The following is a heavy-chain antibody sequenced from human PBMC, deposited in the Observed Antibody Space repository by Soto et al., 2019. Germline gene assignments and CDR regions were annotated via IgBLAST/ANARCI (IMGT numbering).Heavy chain of an antibody. V-gene: IGHV4-39*01. CDR2: MYYTGSF. CDR1: GGSFSSDNYY. J-gene: IGHJ4*01. D-gene: IGHD6-19*01. Sequence: SETLSLTCSVSGGSFSSDNYYWGWIRQPPGEGLEWLGSMYYTGSFHYNPSLKGRVAISVDTSKSRFSLRLTSVTAADTAVYYCVRTYSSGWYPSYYFDSWGHGTLVTVSS. CDR3: VRTYSSGWYPSYYFDS.